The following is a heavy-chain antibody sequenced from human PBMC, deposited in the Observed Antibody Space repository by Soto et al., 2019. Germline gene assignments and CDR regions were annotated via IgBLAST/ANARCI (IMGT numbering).Heavy chain of an antibody. D-gene: IGHD3-3*01. J-gene: IGHJ4*02. CDR3: TRDLRDDFWSGYYSGYFDY. CDR1: GFTFGDYA. Sequence: EVQLVESGGGLVQPGRSLRLSCTASGFTFGDYAMSWFRQAPGKGLEWVGFIRSKAYGGTTEYAASVKGRFTISRDDSKSIAYLQMNSLKTEDTAVYYCTRDLRDDFWSGYYSGYFDYWGQGTLVTVSS. V-gene: IGHV3-49*03. CDR2: IRSKAYGGTT.